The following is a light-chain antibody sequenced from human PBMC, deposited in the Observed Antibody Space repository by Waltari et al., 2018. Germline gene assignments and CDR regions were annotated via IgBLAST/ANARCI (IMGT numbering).Light chain of an antibody. CDR2: KTT. CDR1: SSNIGSNY. CDR3: AAWDDNLSGLV. Sequence: YVLTKPPSASGPPGQKVTISCNGSSSNIGSNYVYWSQQFPGTAPKLLIFKTTQRPSGVPDRISDAKSGTSASLAINGLRSEDEADYYCAAWDDNLSGLVLGGGTKVTVL. J-gene: IGLJ3*02. V-gene: IGLV1-47*01.